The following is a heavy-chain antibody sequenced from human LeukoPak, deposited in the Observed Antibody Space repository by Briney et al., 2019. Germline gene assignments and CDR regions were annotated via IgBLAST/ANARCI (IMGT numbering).Heavy chain of an antibody. CDR2: INPGGANT. V-gene: IGHV1-46*01. Sequence: ASVKVSCKASGYTFTGYYIHWVRQAPGQGLEWMGLINPGGANTNYAQNFQGRVTMTRDTSTSTIYMELSSLRSEDTAIYYCARIRDGYNDAYDIWGQGTVVTVPS. CDR3: ARIRDGYNDAYDI. J-gene: IGHJ3*02. D-gene: IGHD5-24*01. CDR1: GYTFTGYY.